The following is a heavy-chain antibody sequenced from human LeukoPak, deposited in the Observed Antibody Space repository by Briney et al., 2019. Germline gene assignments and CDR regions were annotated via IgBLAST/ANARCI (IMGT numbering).Heavy chain of an antibody. CDR2: INHSGST. V-gene: IGHV4-34*01. CDR1: GGSFSGYY. D-gene: IGHD6-13*01. Sequence: SETLSLTCAVCGGSFSGYYWSWIRQPPGKGLEWIGEINHSGSTNYNPSLKSRVTISVDTSKNQFSLKLSSVTAADTAVYYCARGGVIAAAGIDYWGQGTLVTVSS. CDR3: ARGGVIAAAGIDY. J-gene: IGHJ4*02.